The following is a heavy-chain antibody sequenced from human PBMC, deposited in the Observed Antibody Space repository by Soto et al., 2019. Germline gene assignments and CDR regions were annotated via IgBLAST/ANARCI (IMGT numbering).Heavy chain of an antibody. V-gene: IGHV3-74*01. Sequence: GGSLRLSCAASGFIFSNYWMHWVRQVPGKGLVWVARVKSDGSSTSYADSVKGRFTISRDNAKNTVYLEMNDLRADDTAVYYCTREKFAPGGQGILVTVSS. CDR3: TREKFAP. CDR1: GFIFSNYW. J-gene: IGHJ5*02. CDR2: VKSDGSST.